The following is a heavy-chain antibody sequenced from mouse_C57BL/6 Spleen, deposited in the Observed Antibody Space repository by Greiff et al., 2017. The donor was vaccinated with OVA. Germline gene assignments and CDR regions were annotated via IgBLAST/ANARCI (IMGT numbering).Heavy chain of an antibody. CDR2: IDPETGGT. D-gene: IGHD2-4*01. V-gene: IGHV1-15*01. Sequence: VKLMESGAELVRPGASVTLSCKASGYTFTDYEMHWVKQTPVHGLEWIGAIDPETGGTAYNQKFKGKAILTADKSSSTAYMELRSLTSEDSAVYYCTNIYYDFPFAYWGQGTLVTVSA. J-gene: IGHJ3*01. CDR1: GYTFTDYE. CDR3: TNIYYDFPFAY.